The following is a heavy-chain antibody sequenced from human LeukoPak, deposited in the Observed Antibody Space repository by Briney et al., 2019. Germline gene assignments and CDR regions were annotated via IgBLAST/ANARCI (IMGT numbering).Heavy chain of an antibody. CDR2: IGSSGSPI. CDR1: GFTFSDYY. CDR3: ARDYYDSSGYGLGFDY. J-gene: IGHJ4*02. V-gene: IGHV3-11*01. D-gene: IGHD3-22*01. Sequence: GGSLRLSCAASGFTFSDYYMSWIRQAPGKRLEWVSYIGSSGSPIYYADSVKGRFTISRDNSKNTLYLQMNSLRAEDTAVYYCARDYYDSSGYGLGFDYWGQGTLVTVSS.